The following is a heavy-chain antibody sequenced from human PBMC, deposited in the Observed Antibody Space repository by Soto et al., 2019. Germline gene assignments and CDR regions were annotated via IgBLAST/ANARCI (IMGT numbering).Heavy chain of an antibody. CDR1: GYTFTSYD. CDR3: ARQVYSEYSSD. CDR2: SNPTSEYT. J-gene: IGHJ4*02. V-gene: IGHV1-8*01. D-gene: IGHD2-15*01. Sequence: ASVKVSCKASGYTFTSYDINWVRQAPGQGLEWVGWSNPTSEYTENAQKFQGRVTLTREISTPTAYMELSSLTSEDTAVYFCARQVYSEYSSDWGPGTQVTVSS.